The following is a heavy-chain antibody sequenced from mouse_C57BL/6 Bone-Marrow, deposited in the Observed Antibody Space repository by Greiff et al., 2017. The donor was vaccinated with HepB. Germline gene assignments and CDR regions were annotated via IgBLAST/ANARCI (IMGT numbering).Heavy chain of an antibody. CDR2: ISNGGGST. CDR3: ARHEEDDDYDEDFDV. J-gene: IGHJ1*03. V-gene: IGHV5-12*01. D-gene: IGHD2-4*01. CDR1: GFTFSDYY. Sequence: EVQGVESGGGLVQPGGSLKLSCAASGFTFSDYYMYWVRQTPEKRLEWVAYISNGGGSTDYPDTVKGRFTISRDNAKNTLYLQMGRLKSEDTAMYYSARHEEDDDYDEDFDVWGTGTTVTVSS.